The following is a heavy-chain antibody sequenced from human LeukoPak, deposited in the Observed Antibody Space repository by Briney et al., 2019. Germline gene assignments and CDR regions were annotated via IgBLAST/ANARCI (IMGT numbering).Heavy chain of an antibody. CDR1: GFTFSSYA. Sequence: GGSLRLSCAASGFTFSSYAMHWVRQAPGKGLEWVAFISYDGSNKYYADSVKGRFTISRDNSKNTLYLQMNSLRAEDTAVYYCCSGHHYYYMDVWGKGTTVTVSS. J-gene: IGHJ6*03. V-gene: IGHV3-30*04. CDR3: CSGHHYYYMDV. CDR2: ISYDGSNK. D-gene: IGHD3-10*01.